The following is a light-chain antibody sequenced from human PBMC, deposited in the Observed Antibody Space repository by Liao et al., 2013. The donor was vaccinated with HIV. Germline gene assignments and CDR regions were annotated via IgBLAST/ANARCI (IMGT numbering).Light chain of an antibody. Sequence: SYELTQPPSVSVAPGKTARITCGGNNIGGKTVHWYQQKPGQAPVVVIYYDGDRPSGIPERFSGSNSGNTATLTISRVEAGDEADYYCQVWDSGGAHIVFGTGTKVTVL. CDR3: QVWDSGGAHIV. J-gene: IGLJ1*01. CDR1: NIGGKT. CDR2: YDG. V-gene: IGLV3-21*01.